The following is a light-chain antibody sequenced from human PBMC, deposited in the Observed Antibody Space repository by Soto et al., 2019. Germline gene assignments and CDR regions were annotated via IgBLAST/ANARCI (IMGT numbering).Light chain of an antibody. CDR2: DVS. Sequence: QSALTQPRSVSGSPGQSVTISCTGTSSDVGAYDYVSWYQQHPGKAPKLLIYDVSKRPSGVPDRFSGSESGNSASLTISGPQAEDEADYYCCSYAGTYTLGVFGGGTKLTVL. V-gene: IGLV2-11*01. CDR3: CSYAGTYTLGV. J-gene: IGLJ3*02. CDR1: SSDVGAYDY.